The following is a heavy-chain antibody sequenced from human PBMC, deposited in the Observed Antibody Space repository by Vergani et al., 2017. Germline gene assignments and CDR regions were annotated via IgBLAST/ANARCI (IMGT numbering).Heavy chain of an antibody. D-gene: IGHD6-19*01. J-gene: IGHJ1*01. V-gene: IGHV3-53*01. CDR1: GFTVSSNY. CDR2: IYSGGIT. CDR3: ASVGIAVAGTLLLQGFSAEYFQH. Sequence: EVQLVESGGGLIQPGGSLRLSCAASGFTVSSNYMSWVRQAPGRGLEWVSVIYSGGITYYAGSVKGGFTISGDNSKNTKYLQMNSLRAEDTAVYYCASVGIAVAGTLLLQGFSAEYFQHWGQGTLVTVSS.